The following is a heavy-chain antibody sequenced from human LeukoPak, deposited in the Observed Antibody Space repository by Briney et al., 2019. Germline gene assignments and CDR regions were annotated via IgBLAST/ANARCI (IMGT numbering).Heavy chain of an antibody. D-gene: IGHD6-19*01. V-gene: IGHV3-49*04. CDR2: IRSRRYGGAT. Sequence: PGRSLRLSCIASGFAFDDYAVSWVRQAPGKGLEWVGFIRSRRYGGATEYAASVKGRFSISRDDSKSVAYLHMNSLKTEDTAVYYCTRDILSGWYYFDFWGQGTLVTVSS. CDR3: TRDILSGWYYFDF. J-gene: IGHJ4*02. CDR1: GFAFDDYA.